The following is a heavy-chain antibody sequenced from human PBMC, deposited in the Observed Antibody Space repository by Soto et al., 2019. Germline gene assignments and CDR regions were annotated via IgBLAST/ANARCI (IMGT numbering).Heavy chain of an antibody. Sequence: GGSLRLSCSASRFTFSSYTMNWVRQAPGKGLEWVSSISSSTTYIYYADSVKGRLTLSRDNATNSLYLQVNSLRAEDTAVYYCARDFDSSCYYGLVEPFDFWGRGTMVTVS. CDR3: ARDFDSSCYYGLVEPFDF. CDR1: RFTFSSYT. V-gene: IGHV3-21*03. CDR2: ISSSTTYI. D-gene: IGHD3-22*01. J-gene: IGHJ3*01.